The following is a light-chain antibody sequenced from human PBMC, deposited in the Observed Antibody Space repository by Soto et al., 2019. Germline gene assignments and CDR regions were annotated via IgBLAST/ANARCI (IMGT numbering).Light chain of an antibody. CDR2: EVS. Sequence: QSVLTQPPSASGSPGQSVTISCTGTSSDVGGYNYVSWYQQHPGKAPKLMIYEVSKRPSGVPDRFSGSKSGNTASLTVSGLQGEDEADYYCSSYAGSNTVFGGGTKLTVL. J-gene: IGLJ2*01. CDR1: SSDVGGYNY. V-gene: IGLV2-8*01. CDR3: SSYAGSNTV.